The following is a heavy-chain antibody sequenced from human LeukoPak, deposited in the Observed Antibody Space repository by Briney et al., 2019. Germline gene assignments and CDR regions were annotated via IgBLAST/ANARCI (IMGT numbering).Heavy chain of an antibody. V-gene: IGHV4-59*01. Sequence: SETLSLTCTVSGGSISSYYWSWIRQPPGKGLEWIGYIYYSGSTNYNPSLKSRVTISVDTSKNQFSLKLSSVTAADTAVYYCARGAGYEGYFDYWGQGILVTVSS. CDR1: GGSISSYY. CDR2: IYYSGST. D-gene: IGHD5-12*01. J-gene: IGHJ4*02. CDR3: ARGAGYEGYFDY.